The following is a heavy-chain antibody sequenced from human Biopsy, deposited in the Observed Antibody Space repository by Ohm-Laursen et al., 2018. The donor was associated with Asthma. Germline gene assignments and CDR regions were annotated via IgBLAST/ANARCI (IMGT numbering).Heavy chain of an antibody. CDR2: VFYSGTT. CDR1: GAYIGTPDYH. J-gene: IGHJ6*02. V-gene: IGHV4-30-4*02. Sequence: SDTLSLTCTVSGAYIGTPDYHWSWIRQSPGKGLEWIGFVFYSGTTHYSRSLERRLFLSIDTARNEFSMNLRSLTAADTAVYFCARVASYGDVYFGMDVWGPGSTVSV. D-gene: IGHD4-17*01. CDR3: ARVASYGDVYFGMDV.